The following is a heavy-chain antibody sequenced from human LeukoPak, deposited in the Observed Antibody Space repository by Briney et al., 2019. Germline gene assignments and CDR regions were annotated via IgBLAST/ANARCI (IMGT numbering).Heavy chain of an antibody. CDR3: ARIAAREFWYFDH. CDR2: IYYSGNS. CDR1: GGSISSGSHY. Sequence: SETLSLTCTVSGGSISSGSHYWGWIRQPPGKELEWIGNIYYSGNSYYNPSLKSRVTISVDASKNQFSLNLSSVTAADTAVYYCARIAAREFWYFDHWGQGTLVTVSS. J-gene: IGHJ4*02. V-gene: IGHV4-39*01. D-gene: IGHD3/OR15-3a*01.